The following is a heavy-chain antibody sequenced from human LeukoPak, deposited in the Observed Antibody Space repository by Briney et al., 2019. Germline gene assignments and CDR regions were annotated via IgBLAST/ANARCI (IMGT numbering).Heavy chain of an antibody. CDR3: ARDRSRWDLLPFDY. CDR2: IYYSGDT. Sequence: PSETLSLTCTVSGGSISSYYWSWIRQPAGKGLEWIANIYYSGDTYYNPSLKSRVTISVDTSRNQFSLKLSSVTAADTAVYYCARDRSRWDLLPFDYWGQGTLVTVSS. V-gene: IGHV4-59*12. J-gene: IGHJ4*02. D-gene: IGHD1-26*01. CDR1: GGSISSYY.